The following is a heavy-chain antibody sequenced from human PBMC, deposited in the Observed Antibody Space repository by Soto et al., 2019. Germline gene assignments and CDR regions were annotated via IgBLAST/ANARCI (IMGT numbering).Heavy chain of an antibody. D-gene: IGHD6-19*01. V-gene: IGHV3-7*03. Sequence: WGSLRLSCLASVFTFISSFMGWIRQAPGKGLEWVANINQDGGVTYYVDSVEGRFTISRDNTKDSLYLQMNSLRGEDTAIYYCARYYRGSGRYFFDYWGQGTLVTVSS. CDR1: VFTFISSF. CDR3: ARYYRGSGRYFFDY. CDR2: INQDGGVT. J-gene: IGHJ4*02.